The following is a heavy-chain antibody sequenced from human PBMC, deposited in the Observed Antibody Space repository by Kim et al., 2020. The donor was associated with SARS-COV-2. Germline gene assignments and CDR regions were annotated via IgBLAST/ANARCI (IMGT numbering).Heavy chain of an antibody. CDR3: AREVGYSSGWYDY. J-gene: IGHJ4*02. Sequence: SETLSLTCTVSGGSISSGSYYWSWIRQPAGKGLEWIGRIYTSGSTNYNPSLKSRVTISVDTSKNQFSLKLSSVTAADTAVYYCAREVGYSSGWYDYWGQGTLVTVSS. CDR1: GGSISSGSYY. V-gene: IGHV4-61*02. D-gene: IGHD6-19*01. CDR2: IYTSGST.